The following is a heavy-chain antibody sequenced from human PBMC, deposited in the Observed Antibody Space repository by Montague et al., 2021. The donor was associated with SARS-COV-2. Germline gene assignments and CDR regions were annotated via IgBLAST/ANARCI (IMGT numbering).Heavy chain of an antibody. J-gene: IGHJ3*02. Sequence: SETLSLTCTVSDDSINNKTYFWDWIRQPPGKGLEWIGSIYYSGSTYYNPSLKSRVTISVDTSKNQFSLKLSSVTAADTAVYYCASPTYYYDSSGSDAFDIWGQGTMVTVSS. V-gene: IGHV4-39*01. CDR3: ASPTYYYDSSGSDAFDI. CDR1: DDSINNKTYF. D-gene: IGHD3-22*01. CDR2: IYYSGST.